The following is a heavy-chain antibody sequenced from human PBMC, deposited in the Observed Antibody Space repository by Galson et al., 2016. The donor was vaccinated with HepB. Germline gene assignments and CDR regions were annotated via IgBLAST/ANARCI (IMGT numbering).Heavy chain of an antibody. CDR1: GYNFTNHG. V-gene: IGHV1-18*01. J-gene: IGHJ4*02. CDR3: ARESDYFGSGKADN. Sequence: SVKVSCKASGYNFTNHGFSWVRQAPGQGLEWMGWISPYNGNTNFAQRLQGRVPMTTDPSRRKGSVGLRSLTSDDTAKHYCARESDYFGSGKADNWGQGTLVTVSS. D-gene: IGHD3-10*01. CDR2: ISPYNGNT.